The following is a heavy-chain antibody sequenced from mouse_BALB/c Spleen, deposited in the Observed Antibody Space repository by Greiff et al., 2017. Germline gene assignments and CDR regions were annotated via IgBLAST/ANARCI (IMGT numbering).Heavy chain of an antibody. J-gene: IGHJ4*01. CDR3: ARDAMITTAMDY. CDR2: INSNGGST. CDR1: GFTFSSYG. D-gene: IGHD2-4*01. V-gene: IGHV5-6-3*01. Sequence: DVMLVESGGGLVQPGGSLKLSCAASGFTFSSYGMSWVRQTPDKRLELVATINSNGGSTYYPDSVKGRFTISRDNAKNTLYLQMSSLKSEDTAMYYCARDAMITTAMDYWGQGTSVTVSS.